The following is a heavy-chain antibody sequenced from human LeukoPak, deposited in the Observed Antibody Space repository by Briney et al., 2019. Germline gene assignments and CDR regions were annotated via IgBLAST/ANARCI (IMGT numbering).Heavy chain of an antibody. V-gene: IGHV3-23*01. Sequence: GGSLRLSCAASGFTFRSYGMSWVRQAPGKGLEWVSGISGRDGNTYYADSVKGRFTTSRDNSKNTLYLQMNSLRAEDTAVYYCAKDRRAGSYDYWGQGTLVTVSS. CDR3: AKDRRAGSYDY. D-gene: IGHD3-10*01. CDR2: ISGRDGNT. CDR1: GFTFRSYG. J-gene: IGHJ4*02.